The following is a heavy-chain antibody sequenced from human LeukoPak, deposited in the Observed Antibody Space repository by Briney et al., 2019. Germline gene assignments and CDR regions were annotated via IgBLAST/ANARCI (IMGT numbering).Heavy chain of an antibody. CDR2: ISSSGSTI. D-gene: IGHD6-25*01. CDR3: ARGYSSDWYFDC. CDR1: GFTFSDYY. V-gene: IGHV3-11*04. J-gene: IGHJ4*02. Sequence: MSGGSLRLSCVASGFTFSDYYMNWIRKAPGKGLEWVSYISSSGSTIYYADSVKGRFTISRDNAKNSLYLQMNSLRAEDTAVYYCARGYSSDWYFDCWGQGTLVTVSS.